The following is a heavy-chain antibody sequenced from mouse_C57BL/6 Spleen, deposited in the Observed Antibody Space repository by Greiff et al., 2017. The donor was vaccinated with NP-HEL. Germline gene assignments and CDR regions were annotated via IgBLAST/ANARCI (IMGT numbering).Heavy chain of an antibody. CDR2: IDPENGDT. CDR1: GFNIKDDY. CDR3: TTYDALKVDY. J-gene: IGHJ2*01. Sequence: VQLQQSGAELVRPGASVKLSCTASGFNIKDDYMHWVKQRPEQGLEWIGWIDPENGDTEYASKFQGKATITADTSSNTAYLQLSSLTSEDTAVDYCTTYDALKVDYWGQGTTLTVSS. V-gene: IGHV14-4*01. D-gene: IGHD2-12*01.